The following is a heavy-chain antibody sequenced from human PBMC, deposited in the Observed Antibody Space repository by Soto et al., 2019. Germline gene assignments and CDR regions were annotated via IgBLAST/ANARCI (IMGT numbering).Heavy chain of an antibody. Sequence: SETLSLTCTVSGGSISSGDYYWSWIRQPPGKGLEWIGYIYYSGSTYYNPSLKSRVTISVDTSKNQFSLKLSSVTAADTAVYYCATENHKRVRISCYDCYYYGMDVWGQVTTVTVSS. D-gene: IGHD2-2*01. J-gene: IGHJ6*02. CDR3: ATENHKRVRISCYDCYYYGMDV. V-gene: IGHV4-30-4*01. CDR1: GGSISSGDYY. CDR2: IYYSGST.